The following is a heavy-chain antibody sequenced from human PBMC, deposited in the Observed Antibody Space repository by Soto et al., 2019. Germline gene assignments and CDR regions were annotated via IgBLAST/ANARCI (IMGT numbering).Heavy chain of an antibody. D-gene: IGHD1-20*01. CDR3: ARDQYNWNGEGYYGMDV. CDR2: ISSSGSTI. CDR1: GFTFSSYE. V-gene: IGHV3-48*03. Sequence: EVQLVESGGGLVQPGGSLRLSCAASGFTFSSYEMNWVRQAPGKGLEWVSYISSSGSTIYYADSVKGRFTISRDNAKNSLYLQMNSLRAEDTAVYYCARDQYNWNGEGYYGMDVWGQGTTVTVSS. J-gene: IGHJ6*02.